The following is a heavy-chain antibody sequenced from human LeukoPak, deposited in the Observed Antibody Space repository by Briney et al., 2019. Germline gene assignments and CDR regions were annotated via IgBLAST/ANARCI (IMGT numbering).Heavy chain of an antibody. D-gene: IGHD1-26*01. J-gene: IGHJ4*02. CDR2: ISFDGSNK. CDR3: ARSPGILGTNYFDY. V-gene: IGHV3-30*04. CDR1: GFTFSTYV. Sequence: GGSLRLSCAASGFTFSTYVMHWVRQAPGKGLEWVAVISFDGSNKNYADSVKGRFTISRDTSKNTLYLQMNSLRTEDTAVYHCARSPGILGTNYFDYWGQGTLVTVSS.